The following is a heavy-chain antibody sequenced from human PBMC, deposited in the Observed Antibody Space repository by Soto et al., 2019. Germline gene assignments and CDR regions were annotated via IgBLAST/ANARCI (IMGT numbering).Heavy chain of an antibody. J-gene: IGHJ4*02. D-gene: IGHD2-2*01. V-gene: IGHV3-23*01. CDR1: GFSFSSFA. Sequence: PGGSLRLSCAASGFSFSSFAMNWVRQAPGKGLEWVSGIRYTGNTKHYADSVKGRFTMSRDNSKSTLSLQMNSLRPDNTAIYYCAKDYCSSMHCALDYWGPGTLVTVSS. CDR2: IRYTGNTK. CDR3: AKDYCSSMHCALDY.